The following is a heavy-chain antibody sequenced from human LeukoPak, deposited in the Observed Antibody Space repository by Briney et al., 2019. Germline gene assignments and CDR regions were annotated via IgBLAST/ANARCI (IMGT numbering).Heavy chain of an antibody. CDR2: ISSSGSTI. V-gene: IGHV3-48*03. D-gene: IGHD3-10*01. CDR1: GFTFSSYE. Sequence: GGSLRLSCAASGFTFSSYEMNWVRQAPGKGLEWVSYISSSGSTIYYADSVKGRFTISRDNAKNSLYLQMNSLRAEDTAVYYCWRDRITMDRRDGMDVWGKGTMVTVSS. CDR3: WRDRITMDRRDGMDV. J-gene: IGHJ6*04.